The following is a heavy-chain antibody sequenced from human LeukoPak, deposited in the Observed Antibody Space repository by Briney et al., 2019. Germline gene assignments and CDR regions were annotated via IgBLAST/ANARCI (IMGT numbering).Heavy chain of an antibody. V-gene: IGHV3-21*01. CDR3: ARVTGGPYYYMDV. Sequence: GGSLRLSCAASGFTFSSYSTNWVRQAPGKGLEWVSSISSSSSYIYYADSVKGRFTISRDNAKNSLYLQMNSLRAEDTAVYYCARVTGGPYYYMDVWGKGTTVTVSS. D-gene: IGHD1-26*01. CDR2: ISSSSSYI. J-gene: IGHJ6*03. CDR1: GFTFSSYS.